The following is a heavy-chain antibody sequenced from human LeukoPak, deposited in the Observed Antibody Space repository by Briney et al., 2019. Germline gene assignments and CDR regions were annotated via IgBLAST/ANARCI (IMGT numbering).Heavy chain of an antibody. Sequence: SGGSLRLSCAASGFTFSNYGMSWVRQAPGEGLEWVSGISGSGASTFYAVSVKDWFTISRDNSKTTLYLQMNSLRADDSALYYCARAPRIAVAGTWYYYYGMDVWGQGTTVTVSS. CDR3: ARAPRIAVAGTWYYYYGMDV. V-gene: IGHV3-23*01. D-gene: IGHD6-19*01. CDR2: ISGSGAST. J-gene: IGHJ6*01. CDR1: GFTFSNYG.